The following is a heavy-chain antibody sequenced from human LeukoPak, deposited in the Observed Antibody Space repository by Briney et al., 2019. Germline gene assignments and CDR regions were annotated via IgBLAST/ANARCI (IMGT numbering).Heavy chain of an antibody. D-gene: IGHD6-19*01. CDR2: IYTSGST. CDR3: ARHAVRTYYYYYYMDV. Sequence: SETLSLTCTVSGGSISSYYWSWIRQPPGKGLEWIGYIYTSGSTNYNPSLKSRVTISVDTSKNQFSLKLSSVTAADTAVYYCARHAVRTYYYYYYMDVWGKGTTVTVPS. J-gene: IGHJ6*03. V-gene: IGHV4-4*09. CDR1: GGSISSYY.